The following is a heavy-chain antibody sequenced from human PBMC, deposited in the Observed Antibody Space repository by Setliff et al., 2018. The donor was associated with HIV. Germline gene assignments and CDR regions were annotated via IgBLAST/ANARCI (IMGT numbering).Heavy chain of an antibody. J-gene: IGHJ2*01. CDR2: IYHNGIP. Sequence: SETLSLTCTVSGGSISSGDYYWSWIRQPPGKGLEWIGSIYHNGIPYYNPSLKSRVTISVDTSQNQFSLKLSSVTAADTAIYYCARRIYGDTPWYFDLWGRGTLVTVSS. CDR1: GGSISSGDYY. CDR3: ARRIYGDTPWYFDL. V-gene: IGHV4-30-4*08. D-gene: IGHD4-17*01.